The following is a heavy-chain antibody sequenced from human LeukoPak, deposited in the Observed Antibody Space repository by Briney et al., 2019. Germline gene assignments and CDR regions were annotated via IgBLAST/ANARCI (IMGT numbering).Heavy chain of an antibody. CDR1: GFTFSSYW. V-gene: IGHV3-74*01. CDR2: INSDGSST. J-gene: IGHJ4*02. Sequence: PGGSLRLSCAASGFTFSSYWMHWVRQAPGKGLVWVSRINSDGSSTRYVDSVKGRFTISRDNAKNTLYLQMNSLRVEDTAVYYCGRGQPSYSSSIDYWGQGTLVTVSS. D-gene: IGHD6-6*01. CDR3: GRGQPSYSSSIDY.